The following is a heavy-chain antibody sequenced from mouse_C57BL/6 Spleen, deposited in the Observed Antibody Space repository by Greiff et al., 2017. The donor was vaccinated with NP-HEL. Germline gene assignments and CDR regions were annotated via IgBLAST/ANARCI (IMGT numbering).Heavy chain of an antibody. D-gene: IGHD2-4*01. CDR1: GYTFTEYT. Sequence: VQLQQSGAELVKPGASVKLSCKASGYTFTEYTIHWVKQRSGQGLEWIGWFYPGSGSIKYNQKFKDKATLTADTSSSTVYMEISSLTSEDTAVYFCASDGIYYDCDRGYYALDYWGQGTSVTVSS. CDR2: FYPGSGSI. V-gene: IGHV1-62-2*01. J-gene: IGHJ4*01. CDR3: ASDGIYYDCDRGYYALDY.